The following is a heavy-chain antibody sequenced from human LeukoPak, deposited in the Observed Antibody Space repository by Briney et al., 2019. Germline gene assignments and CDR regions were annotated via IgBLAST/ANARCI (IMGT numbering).Heavy chain of an antibody. CDR3: ARASAHWSDY. V-gene: IGHV1-18*01. CDR2: IRLYNGNT. CDR1: GYMFSNYG. J-gene: IGHJ4*02. Sequence: ASVKDSCKASGYMFSNYGISWVRQAPGQGLEWMGWIRLYNGNTNYAQKFQGRLTMTTDTSTSTAFMELRSLTSDDTAIYYCARASAHWSDYWGRGTLFTVSS. D-gene: IGHD2-8*02.